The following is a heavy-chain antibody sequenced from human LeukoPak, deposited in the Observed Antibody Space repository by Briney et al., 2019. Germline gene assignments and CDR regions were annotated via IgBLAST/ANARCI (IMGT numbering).Heavy chain of an antibody. CDR1: GFTFRSYT. CDR3: ARDRIVGATPYDY. V-gene: IGHV3-21*01. Sequence: GGSLRLSCAASGFTFRSYTMNWARQAPGKGLEWVSCITSSSSSIYYADSVKGRFTISRDDGKNSLYLQMNSLRAEDTAVYYCARDRIVGATPYDYWGQGSLVTVSS. CDR2: ITSSSSSI. D-gene: IGHD1-26*01. J-gene: IGHJ4*02.